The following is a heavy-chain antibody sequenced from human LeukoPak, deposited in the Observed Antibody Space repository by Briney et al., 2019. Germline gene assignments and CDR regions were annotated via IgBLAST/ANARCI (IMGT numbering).Heavy chain of an antibody. V-gene: IGHV4-39*01. CDR1: GGSISSSSYY. CDR3: ARGGQIAAAGNNY. Sequence: SDTLSLTCTVSGGSISSSSYYWGWIRQPPGKGLEWIGSIYYSGSTYYNPSLKSRVTISVDTSKNQFSLKLSSVTAADTAVYYCARGGQIAAAGNNYWGQGTLVTVSS. CDR2: IYYSGST. D-gene: IGHD6-13*01. J-gene: IGHJ4*02.